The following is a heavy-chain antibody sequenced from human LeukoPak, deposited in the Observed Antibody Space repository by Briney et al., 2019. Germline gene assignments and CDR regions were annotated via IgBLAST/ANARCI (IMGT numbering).Heavy chain of an antibody. Sequence: SETLSLTCTVSGGSISNYWSWIRQPPGKGLEWIGYIHYSGSTNYNPSLKSRVTISVDTSKNQFSLKLSSVTAADTAVYYCARGLPGWFDPWGQGTLVTVSS. V-gene: IGHV4-59*08. D-gene: IGHD5-12*01. CDR1: GGSISNY. CDR2: IHYSGST. J-gene: IGHJ5*02. CDR3: ARGLPGWFDP.